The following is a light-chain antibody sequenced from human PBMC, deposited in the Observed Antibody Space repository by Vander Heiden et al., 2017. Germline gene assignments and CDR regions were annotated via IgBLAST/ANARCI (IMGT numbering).Light chain of an antibody. CDR3: QQHNNWPPET. J-gene: IGKJ1*01. Sequence: EIVMTQSPATLSVSPGERATLSCRASQSVSSNLAWYQQKPGQAPRLLIYGASTRATGIPARFSGSGYGTEFTLTISSRQSEDFAVYYCQQHNNWPPETFGQGTKVEIK. CDR2: GAS. V-gene: IGKV3-15*01. CDR1: QSVSSN.